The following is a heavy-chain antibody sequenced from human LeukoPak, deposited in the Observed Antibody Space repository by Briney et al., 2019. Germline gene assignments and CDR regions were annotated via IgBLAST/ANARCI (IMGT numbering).Heavy chain of an antibody. Sequence: GGSLRLSCAASGFTFSSYWMSWVRQAPGKGLEWVANIKQDGSEKYYVDSVKGRFTISRDNAKNSLYLQMNSLRAEDTAVYYCARDSGWLPYYFDYWGQGTLVTVSS. CDR1: GFTFSSYW. CDR3: ARDSGWLPYYFDY. CDR2: IKQDGSEK. J-gene: IGHJ4*02. D-gene: IGHD5-24*01. V-gene: IGHV3-7*01.